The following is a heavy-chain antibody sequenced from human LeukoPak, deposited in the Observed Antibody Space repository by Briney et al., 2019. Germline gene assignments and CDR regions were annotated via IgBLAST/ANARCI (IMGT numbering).Heavy chain of an antibody. CDR3: ARDQIEEDYGDLRGHYYYGMDV. D-gene: IGHD4-17*01. V-gene: IGHV4-30-4*01. Sequence: SETLSLTCTVSGGSISSGDYYWSWIRQPPGKGLEWIGYIYYSGSTYYNPSLKSRVTISVDTSKNQFSLKLSSVTAADTAVYYCARDQIEEDYGDLRGHYYYGMDVWGKGTTVTVSS. CDR1: GGSISSGDYY. CDR2: IYYSGST. J-gene: IGHJ6*04.